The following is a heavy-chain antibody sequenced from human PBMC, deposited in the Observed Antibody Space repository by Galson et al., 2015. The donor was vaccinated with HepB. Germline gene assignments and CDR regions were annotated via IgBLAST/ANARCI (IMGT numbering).Heavy chain of an antibody. CDR2: ISAYNGNT. CDR1: GYTFTSYG. J-gene: IGHJ4*02. Sequence: SVKVSCKASGYTFTSYGISWVRQAPGQGLEWMGWISAYNGNTNYAQKLQGRVTMTTDTSTSTAYMELRSLRSDDTAVYYCARASSPETGTVTKHRVPDYWGQGTLVTVSS. D-gene: IGHD4-17*01. V-gene: IGHV1-18*01. CDR3: ARASSPETGTVTKHRVPDY.